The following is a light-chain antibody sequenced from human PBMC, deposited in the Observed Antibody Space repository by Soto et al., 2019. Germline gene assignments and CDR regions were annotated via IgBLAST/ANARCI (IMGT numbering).Light chain of an antibody. J-gene: IGKJ1*01. Sequence: DIQMTQSPSTLSGSVGDRVTITWRASQTISSWLAWYQQKPGKAPKLLIYDASSLQSGVPSRFSGSESGTEFTLTISSLQPDDFATYYCQQYNDYPWTFGQGTKVDIK. CDR1: QTISSW. V-gene: IGKV1-5*01. CDR2: DAS. CDR3: QQYNDYPWT.